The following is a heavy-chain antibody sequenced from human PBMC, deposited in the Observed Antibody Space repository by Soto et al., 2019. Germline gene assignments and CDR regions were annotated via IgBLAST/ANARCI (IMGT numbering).Heavy chain of an antibody. Sequence: GASVKVSCKASGYTFTSYYMHWVRQAPGQGLEWMGIINPSGGSTSYAQKFQGRVTMTRDTSTSTVYMELSSLRSEDTAVYYCARGIRRGPVANKYYYYGMDVWGQGTTVTVSS. CDR1: GYTFTSYY. J-gene: IGHJ6*02. CDR2: INPSGGST. D-gene: IGHD2-2*01. CDR3: ARGIRRGPVANKYYYYGMDV. V-gene: IGHV1-46*01.